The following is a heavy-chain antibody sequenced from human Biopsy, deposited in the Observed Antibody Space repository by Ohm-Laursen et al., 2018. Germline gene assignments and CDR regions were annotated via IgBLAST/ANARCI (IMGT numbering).Heavy chain of an antibody. CDR3: SNEVHGRDY. D-gene: IGHD2-15*01. J-gene: IGHJ4*02. CDR2: INQSGRT. CDR1: GGSLSSYY. Sequence: SDTLSLTCTVSGGSLSSYYWSWIRQPPGKGLEWIGQINQSGRTNYNPSLKSRVNISADKSNNQFSLKLTSVTSADTAVYFCSNEVHGRDYWGPGALVTVSS. V-gene: IGHV4-34*01.